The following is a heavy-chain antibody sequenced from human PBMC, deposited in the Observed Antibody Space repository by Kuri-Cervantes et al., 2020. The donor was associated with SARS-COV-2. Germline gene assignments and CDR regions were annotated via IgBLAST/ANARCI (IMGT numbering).Heavy chain of an antibody. V-gene: IGHV1-8*02. D-gene: IGHD1-14*01. CDR1: GYTFTGYY. CDR2: MNPNSGNT. J-gene: IGHJ4*02. Sequence: ASVKVSCKASGYTFTGYYMHWVRQAPGQGLEWMGWMNPNSGNTGYAQKFQGRVTMTRNTSISTAYMELSSLRSEDTAVYYCARTDLMLTAPDYWGQGTLVTVSS. CDR3: ARTDLMLTAPDY.